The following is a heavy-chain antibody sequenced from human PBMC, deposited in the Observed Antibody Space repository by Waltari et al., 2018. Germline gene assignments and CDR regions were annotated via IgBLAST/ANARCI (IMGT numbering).Heavy chain of an antibody. CDR2: ISYDGRNK. J-gene: IGHJ4*02. Sequence: QVQLVESGGGVVQPGRSLRLSCAASRFSFGSYGMHWVRQAPGKGLEWVAVISYDGRNKHYADSVKGRFTISRDNSKNTLYLQMNSLRAEDTAVYYCAKDQGFKYSNSAGEFDYWGQGTLVTVSS. CDR1: RFSFGSYG. D-gene: IGHD6-6*01. CDR3: AKDQGFKYSNSAGEFDY. V-gene: IGHV3-30*18.